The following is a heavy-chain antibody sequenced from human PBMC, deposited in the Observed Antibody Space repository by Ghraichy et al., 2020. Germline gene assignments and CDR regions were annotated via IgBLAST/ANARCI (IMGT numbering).Heavy chain of an antibody. CDR3: ARDRHSYTSGWYQPFDI. CDR1: GGIFSTYG. J-gene: IGHJ3*02. CDR2: IIPMFSTV. V-gene: IGHV1-69*13. D-gene: IGHD6-19*01. Sequence: SVKVSCKASGGIFSTYGISWVRQAPGQGPEWMGWIIPMFSTVNYAQKLTGRATITADESTSTVYMELSSLTSEDTAVYYCARDRHSYTSGWYQPFDIWGQGTMVTVSS.